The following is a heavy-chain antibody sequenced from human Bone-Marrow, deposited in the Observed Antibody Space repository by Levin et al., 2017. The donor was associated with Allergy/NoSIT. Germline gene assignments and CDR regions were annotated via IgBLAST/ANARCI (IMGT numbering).Heavy chain of an antibody. CDR1: GFTFTLYG. CDR3: AKDRPQATDYYDSSGSLDY. D-gene: IGHD3-22*01. J-gene: IGHJ4*02. Sequence: GESLKISCAASGFTFTLYGMHWVRLAPGKGLEWVSFISYGGDNKYFADSVKGRFTISRDNSKNTPYLQMNSLRAEDTAIYYCAKDRPQATDYYDSSGSLDYWGRGTLVTVSS. V-gene: IGHV3-30*18. CDR2: ISYGGDNK.